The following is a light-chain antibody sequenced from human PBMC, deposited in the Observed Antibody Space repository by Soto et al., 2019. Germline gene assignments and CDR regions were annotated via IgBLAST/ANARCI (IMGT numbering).Light chain of an antibody. J-gene: IGKJ5*01. CDR3: QQANSFPIT. V-gene: IGKV1-39*01. CDR1: QSISIY. Sequence: DIQMTQSPASLSSCFWDLVSITCRTSQSISIYLNWYQQIPGKAPKLLIYASSNLHTGVPSRFSGSASGTDFTLTISSLQPEDFATYYCQQANSFPITFGQGTRLEIK. CDR2: ASS.